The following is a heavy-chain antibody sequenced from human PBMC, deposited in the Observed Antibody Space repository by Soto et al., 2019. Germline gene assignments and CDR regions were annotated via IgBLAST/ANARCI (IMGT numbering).Heavy chain of an antibody. Sequence: QVQLQESGPGLVMPSQTLSLTCTVSGGSISSGVYSWSWIRQHPGKGLEWIGYIYYSGNTYYNPSLQSRVTITMVTSQNQFSLKLTSVTTADTAVYYCARDSSTSPPYFDLWGRGTLVTVSS. CDR3: ARDSSTSPPYFDL. CDR1: GGSISSGVYS. D-gene: IGHD2-2*01. V-gene: IGHV4-31*03. CDR2: IYYSGNT. J-gene: IGHJ2*01.